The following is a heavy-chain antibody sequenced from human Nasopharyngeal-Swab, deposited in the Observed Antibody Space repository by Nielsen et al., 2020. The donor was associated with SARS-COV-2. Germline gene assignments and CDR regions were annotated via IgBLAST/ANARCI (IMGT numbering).Heavy chain of an antibody. CDR3: ARGRASYYYGMDV. Sequence: RQAPGKGLEWIGEINHSGSTNYNPSLKSRVTISVDTSKNQFSLKLSSVTAADTAVYYCARGRASYYYGMDVWGQGTTVTVSS. J-gene: IGHJ6*02. V-gene: IGHV4-34*01. CDR2: INHSGST.